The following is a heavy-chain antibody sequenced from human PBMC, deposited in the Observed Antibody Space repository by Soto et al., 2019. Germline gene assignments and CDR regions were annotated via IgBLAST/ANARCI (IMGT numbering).Heavy chain of an antibody. CDR3: ARDPGWLQIPYYFDY. D-gene: IGHD5-12*01. J-gene: IGHJ4*02. V-gene: IGHV3-48*01. CDR1: GLTFCSYS. CDR2: ISGSSSTI. Sequence: GGSPRLSCAASGLTFCSYSMNWVRQAPGKGLEWVSYISGSSSTIYYADSVKGRFTISRDNAKNSLYLQMNSLRAEDTAVYYCARDPGWLQIPYYFDYWGQGTLVTVSS.